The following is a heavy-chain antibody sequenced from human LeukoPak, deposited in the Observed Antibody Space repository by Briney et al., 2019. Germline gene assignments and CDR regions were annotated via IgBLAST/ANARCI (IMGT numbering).Heavy chain of an antibody. Sequence: GGSLRLSRAASGFTFSSYSMNWVRQAPGKGLEWVSSISSSSSYIYYADSVKGRFTISRDNAKNSLYLQMNSLRAEDTAVYYCARDLPGYCSGGSCYLGYAFDIWGQGTMVTVSS. CDR2: ISSSSSYI. J-gene: IGHJ3*02. D-gene: IGHD2-15*01. CDR1: GFTFSSYS. CDR3: ARDLPGYCSGGSCYLGYAFDI. V-gene: IGHV3-21*01.